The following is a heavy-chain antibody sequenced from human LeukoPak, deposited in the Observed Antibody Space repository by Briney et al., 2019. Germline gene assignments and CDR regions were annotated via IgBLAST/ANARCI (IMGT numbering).Heavy chain of an antibody. J-gene: IGHJ5*02. Sequence: SETLSLTCAVYGGSFSGYYWSWIRQPPGKGLEWIGYIYYSGSTNYNPSLKSRVTISVDTSKNQFSLKLSSVTAADTAVYSCARDPAPWGQGTLVTVSS. CDR2: IYYSGST. D-gene: IGHD6-25*01. CDR3: ARDPAP. CDR1: GGSFSGYY. V-gene: IGHV4-59*12.